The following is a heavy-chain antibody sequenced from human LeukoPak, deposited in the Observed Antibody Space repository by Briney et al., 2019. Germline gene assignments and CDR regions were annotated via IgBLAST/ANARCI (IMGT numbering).Heavy chain of an antibody. D-gene: IGHD2-2*01. J-gene: IGHJ4*02. CDR2: ISSSGSP. CDR3: ASWGSTSSFDY. CDR1: GGSISSSSYY. V-gene: IGHV4-39*07. Sequence: SETLSLNCTVSGGSISSSSYYWGWIRQPPGKGLEWIGSISSSGSPCYTPSLKTRPTISVATSTTQFSLKLSSVTAADTAVCYCASWGSTSSFDYWGQGTLVTVSS.